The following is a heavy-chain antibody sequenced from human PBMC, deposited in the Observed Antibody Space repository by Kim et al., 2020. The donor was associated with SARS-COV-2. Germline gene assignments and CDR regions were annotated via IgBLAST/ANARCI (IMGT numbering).Heavy chain of an antibody. J-gene: IGHJ4*01. CDR2: TYYSGST. CDR3: ARLNGEQWPYFVDF. V-gene: IGHV4-39*01. D-gene: IGHD6-19*01. Sequence: SETLSLTCTVSGGSISSSDFYWGWIRQPPGRGLEWIGATYYSGSTYYNPSLKSRVIILVDTSKNEFSLKLTSVTAADTAVYYCARLNGEQWPYFVDFWG. CDR1: GGSISSSDFY.